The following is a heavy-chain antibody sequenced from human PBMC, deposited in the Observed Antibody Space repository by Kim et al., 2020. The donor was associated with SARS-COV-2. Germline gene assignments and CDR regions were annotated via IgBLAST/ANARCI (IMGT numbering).Heavy chain of an antibody. CDR3: ASELIAAAGLHYPPLPQIDY. V-gene: IGHV3-48*02. J-gene: IGHJ4*02. CDR1: GFTFSSYS. Sequence: GGSLRLSCAASGFTFSSYSMNWVRQAPGKGLEWVSYISSSSSTIYYADSVKGRFTISRDNAKNSLYLQMNSLRDEDTAVYYCASELIAAAGLHYPPLPQIDYWGQGTLVTVSS. D-gene: IGHD6-13*01. CDR2: ISSSSSTI.